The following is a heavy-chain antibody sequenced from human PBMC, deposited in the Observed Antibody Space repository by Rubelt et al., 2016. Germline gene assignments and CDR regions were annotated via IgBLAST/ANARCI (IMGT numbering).Heavy chain of an antibody. D-gene: IGHD4-17*01. J-gene: IGHJ4*02. CDR1: GGTISSSGYY. CDR2: IYYSGST. V-gene: IGHV4-39*07. CDR3: ARGKGYGDYVGY. Sequence: QLQLQESGPGLVKPSETLSLTCTVSGGTISSSGYYWGWIRQPPGKGLAWIGLIYYSGSTYSNPSLKSRVTISLDTPKDQCCLRLTSVTAADTAVYYCARGKGYGDYVGYWGQGALVTVSS.